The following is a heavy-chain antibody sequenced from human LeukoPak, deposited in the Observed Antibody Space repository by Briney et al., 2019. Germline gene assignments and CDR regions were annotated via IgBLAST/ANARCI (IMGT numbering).Heavy chain of an antibody. Sequence: GGSLRLSCAASGFTFSNYGMYWARQAPGKGLEWVAVISYDGSNKYYADSVKGRFTISRDNSKNTLYLQMNSLRAEDTAVYYCARGDGDGEGDYWGQGTLVTVSS. CDR3: ARGDGDGEGDY. V-gene: IGHV3-30*19. CDR2: ISYDGSNK. D-gene: IGHD4-17*01. J-gene: IGHJ4*02. CDR1: GFTFSNYG.